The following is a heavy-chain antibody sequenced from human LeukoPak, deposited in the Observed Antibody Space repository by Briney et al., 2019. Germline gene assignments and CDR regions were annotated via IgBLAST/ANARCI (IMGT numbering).Heavy chain of an antibody. D-gene: IGHD6-13*01. Sequence: GSLRLSCAAPGFTFSSYGMHWVRQAPGKGLEWVAFIRYDGSNKYYADSVKGRFTISRDNSKNTLYLQMNSLRAEDTAVYYCAKHIAAAGTLYYGMDVWGQGTTVTVSS. CDR2: IRYDGSNK. CDR3: AKHIAAAGTLYYGMDV. J-gene: IGHJ6*02. CDR1: GFTFSSYG. V-gene: IGHV3-30*02.